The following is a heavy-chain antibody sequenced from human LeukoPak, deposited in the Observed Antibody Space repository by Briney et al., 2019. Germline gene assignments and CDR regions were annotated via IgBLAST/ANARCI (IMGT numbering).Heavy chain of an antibody. CDR1: GFTFSSYS. CDR3: ARVLFRGGSCSRCWFDP. J-gene: IGHJ5*02. Sequence: PGGSLRLSCAASGFTFSSYSMNWVRQAPGKGLEWVSSISSSSSYIYYADSVKGRFTISRDNAKNSLYLQMNSLRAEDTAVYYCARVLFRGGSCSRCWFDPWGQGTLVTVSS. CDR2: ISSSSSYI. V-gene: IGHV3-21*01. D-gene: IGHD2-15*01.